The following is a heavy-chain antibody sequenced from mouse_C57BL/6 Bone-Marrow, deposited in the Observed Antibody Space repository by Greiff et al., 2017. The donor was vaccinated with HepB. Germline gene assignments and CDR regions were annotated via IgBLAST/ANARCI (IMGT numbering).Heavy chain of an antibody. CDR1: GFTFSDYG. J-gene: IGHJ3*01. V-gene: IGHV5-17*01. D-gene: IGHD1-1*01. CDR2: ISSGSSTI. Sequence: DVKLVESGGGLVKPGGSLKLSCAASGFTFSDYGMHWVRQAPEKGLEWVAYISSGSSTIYYADTVKGRFTISRDNAKNTLFLQMTSLRSEDTAMYYCARRSYYYGSSFPFAYWGQGTLVTVSA. CDR3: ARRSYYYGSSFPFAY.